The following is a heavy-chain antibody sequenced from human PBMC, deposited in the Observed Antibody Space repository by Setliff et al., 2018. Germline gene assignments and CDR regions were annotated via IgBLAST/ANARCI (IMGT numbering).Heavy chain of an antibody. V-gene: IGHV3-23*01. J-gene: IGHJ4*02. Sequence: SLRLSCVASGFTFSSYAMSWVRQAPGKGLEWVSAISASGGSTYYADFAKGRFTVSRDNSKNTLYLQMLSLRVEDTAVYYCAKDRNGYSSGWTLFDYWGQGTLVTVSS. CDR1: GFTFSSYA. D-gene: IGHD6-19*01. CDR2: ISASGGST. CDR3: AKDRNGYSSGWTLFDY.